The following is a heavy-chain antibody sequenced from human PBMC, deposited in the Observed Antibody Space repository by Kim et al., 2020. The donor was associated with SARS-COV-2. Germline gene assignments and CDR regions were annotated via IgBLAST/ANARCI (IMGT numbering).Heavy chain of an antibody. V-gene: IGHV3-11*04. CDR3: SREGVVPAATVDY. CDR1: GFTFSDYY. Sequence: GGSLRLSCAASGFTFSDYYMSWIRQAPGKGLEWVSYISSSGSTIYYADSVKGRFTISRDNAKNSLYLQMNSLRAEDTAVYYCSREGVVPAATVDYWGQGTLVTVSS. D-gene: IGHD2-2*01. CDR2: ISSSGSTI. J-gene: IGHJ4*02.